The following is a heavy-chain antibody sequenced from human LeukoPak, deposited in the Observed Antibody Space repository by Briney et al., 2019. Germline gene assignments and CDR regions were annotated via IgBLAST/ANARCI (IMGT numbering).Heavy chain of an antibody. Sequence: ASVKVSCKASGYTFTSYGISWVRQAPGQGLEWMGWISAYNGNTNYAQKLQGKATMTTDTSTSTAYMELRSLRSDDTAVYYCATSPTYYYDSSGYSAFDIWGQGTMVTVSS. CDR2: ISAYNGNT. CDR3: ATSPTYYYDSSGYSAFDI. J-gene: IGHJ3*02. V-gene: IGHV1-18*01. D-gene: IGHD3-22*01. CDR1: GYTFTSYG.